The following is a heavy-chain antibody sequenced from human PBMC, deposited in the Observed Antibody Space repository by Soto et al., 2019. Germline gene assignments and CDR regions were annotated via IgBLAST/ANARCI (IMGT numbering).Heavy chain of an antibody. Sequence: SVKVSCKASGGTFSSYAISWVRQAPGQGLEWMGGIIPIFGTANYAQKFQGRVTITADESTSTAYMELSSLRSEDTAVYYCASSRYFDWTDYYYYYGLDVWGQGTTVTVSS. CDR2: IIPIFGTA. D-gene: IGHD3-9*01. J-gene: IGHJ6*02. CDR1: GGTFSSYA. V-gene: IGHV1-69*13. CDR3: ASSRYFDWTDYYYYYGLDV.